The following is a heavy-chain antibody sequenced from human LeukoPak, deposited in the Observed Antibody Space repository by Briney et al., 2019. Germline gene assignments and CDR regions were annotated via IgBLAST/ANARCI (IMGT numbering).Heavy chain of an antibody. CDR3: AKDNSGSH. J-gene: IGHJ4*02. V-gene: IGHV3-9*01. Sequence: PGGSLRLSCAASGFTFDDYAMHWVRQAPGKGLEWVSGISWNSGSIGYADSVKGRFTISRDNAKNSLYLQMNSLRAEDTAVYYCAKDNSGSHWGQGTLVTVSS. CDR2: ISWNSGSI. CDR1: GFTFDDYA. D-gene: IGHD1-26*01.